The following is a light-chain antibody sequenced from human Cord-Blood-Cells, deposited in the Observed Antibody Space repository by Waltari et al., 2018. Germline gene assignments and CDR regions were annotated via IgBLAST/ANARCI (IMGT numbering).Light chain of an antibody. V-gene: IGKV3-15*01. CDR3: QQYNNHPRT. CDR2: GAS. CDR1: QSVSSN. Sequence: EIVMTQSPATLSVSPGERATLSCRASQSVSSNLAWYQQKPGQAPRLLIYGASTRATGIPARFSGSGSGTEFTLTISSLQSEDFAVYYCQQYNNHPRTFGQGTKVEIK. J-gene: IGKJ1*01.